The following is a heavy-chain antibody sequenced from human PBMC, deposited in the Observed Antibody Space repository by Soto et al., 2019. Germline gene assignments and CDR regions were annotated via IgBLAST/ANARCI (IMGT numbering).Heavy chain of an antibody. D-gene: IGHD1-26*01. Sequence: GGSLRLSCAASGFTFSSYGMHWVRQAPGKGLEWVAVISYDGSNKYYADSVKGRFTISRDNSKNTLYLQMNSLRAEDTAVYYCARHSGRYSYNWFDPWGQGTLVTVSS. CDR3: ARHSGRYSYNWFDP. J-gene: IGHJ5*02. CDR1: GFTFSSYG. CDR2: ISYDGSNK. V-gene: IGHV3-30*03.